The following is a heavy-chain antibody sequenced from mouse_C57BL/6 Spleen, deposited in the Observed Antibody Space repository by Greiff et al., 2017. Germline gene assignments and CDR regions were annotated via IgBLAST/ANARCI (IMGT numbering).Heavy chain of an antibody. V-gene: IGHV1-69*01. CDR1: GYTFTSYW. J-gene: IGHJ2*01. Sequence: VQLKESGAELVMPGASVKLSCKASGYTFTSYWMHWVKQRPGQGLEWIGEIDPSDSYTNYNQKFKGKSTLTVDKSSSTAYMQLSSLTSEDSAVYYCARRDYGSSYDYWGQGTTLTVSS. CDR3: ARRDYGSSYDY. CDR2: IDPSDSYT. D-gene: IGHD1-1*01.